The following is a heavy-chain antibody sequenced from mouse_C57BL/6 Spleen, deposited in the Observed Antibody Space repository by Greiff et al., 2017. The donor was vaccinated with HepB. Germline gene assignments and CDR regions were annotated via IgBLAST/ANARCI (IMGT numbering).Heavy chain of an antibody. CDR2: IDPANGNT. CDR3: AREIRLFITTVVATSD. Sequence: EVQLQQSVAELVRPGASVKLSCTASGFNIKNTYMHWVKQRPEQGLAWIGRIDPANGNTKYAPKFQGKATITADTSSNTAYLQLSSLTSEDTAIYYCAREIRLFITTVVATSDWGQGTTLTVSS. V-gene: IGHV14-3*01. CDR1: GFNIKNTY. D-gene: IGHD1-1*01. J-gene: IGHJ2*01.